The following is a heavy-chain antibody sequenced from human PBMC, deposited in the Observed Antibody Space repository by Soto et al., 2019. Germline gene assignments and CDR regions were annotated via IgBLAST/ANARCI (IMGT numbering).Heavy chain of an antibody. CDR3: ARGPFDTAMVGPLVWFDP. Sequence: GASVKVSCKASGYTFTSYGISWVRQAPGQGLEWMGWISAYNGNTNYAQKLQGRVTMTTDTSTSTAYMELRSLRSDDTAVYYCARGPFDTAMVGPLVWFDPWGQGTLVTVSS. CDR2: ISAYNGNT. V-gene: IGHV1-18*01. D-gene: IGHD5-18*01. J-gene: IGHJ5*02. CDR1: GYTFTSYG.